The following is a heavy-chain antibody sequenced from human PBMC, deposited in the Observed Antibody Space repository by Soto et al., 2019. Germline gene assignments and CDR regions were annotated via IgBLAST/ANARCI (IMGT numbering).Heavy chain of an antibody. V-gene: IGHV3-30*18. Sequence: QVQLVESGGGVVQPGRSLRLSCAASGFTFRSYGMHWVRQAPGKGLEWLAVISNDGTNKYLADSVKGRLTLSRDNSRSTLSLEINNLRPEDTAVYYCGKDTLDCSGGDCPLYYYYGMDVWGQGTTVTVCS. CDR1: GFTFRSYG. CDR2: ISNDGTNK. CDR3: GKDTLDCSGGDCPLYYYYGMDV. D-gene: IGHD2-15*01. J-gene: IGHJ6*02.